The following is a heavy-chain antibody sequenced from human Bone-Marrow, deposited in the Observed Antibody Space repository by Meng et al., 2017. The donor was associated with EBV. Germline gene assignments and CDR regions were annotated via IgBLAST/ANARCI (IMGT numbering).Heavy chain of an antibody. CDR2: VYDGCTT. V-gene: IGHV4-61*01. CDR3: AESSSSTPGVVDY. J-gene: IGHJ4*02. CDR1: AACVSGVTYH. Sequence: QVPVPAPCPGLGNPSDTLSLPCSVSAACVSGVTYHWRWIREPLGKQLEWFGYVYDGCTTIYNPSLKSRVTILVDASKNQFSLKLSAVTTADTAVYSLAESSSSTPGVVDYWGQGTLVTVSS. D-gene: IGHD2-2*01.